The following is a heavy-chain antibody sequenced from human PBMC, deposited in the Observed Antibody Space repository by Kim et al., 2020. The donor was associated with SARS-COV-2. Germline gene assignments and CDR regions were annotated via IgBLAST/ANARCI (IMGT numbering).Heavy chain of an antibody. Sequence: GGSLRLSCAASGFTFSSYWMSWVRQASGKGLEWVANIKQDGSEKYYVDSVKGRFTISRDNAKNSLYLQMNSLRAEDTAVYYCARVRVVPAAMQPKYYYYGMDVWGQGPTVTVSS. CDR2: IKQDGSEK. V-gene: IGHV3-7*01. J-gene: IGHJ6*02. D-gene: IGHD2-2*01. CDR3: ARVRVVPAAMQPKYYYYGMDV. CDR1: GFTFSSYW.